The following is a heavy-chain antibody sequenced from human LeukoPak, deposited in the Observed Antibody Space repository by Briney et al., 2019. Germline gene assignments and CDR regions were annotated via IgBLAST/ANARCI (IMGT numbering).Heavy chain of an antibody. CDR3: TTADSGTFDY. J-gene: IGHJ4*02. D-gene: IGHD5-12*01. CDR2: IKSKTDGGTT. CDR1: GFTFSHAW. Sequence: MAGDSLRLSCTASGFTFSHAWMTWVRQAPGKGLEWVGRIKSKTDGGTTDYAAPVKGRFTISRDDSKNTLYLQMNSLKTEDTAVYYCTTADSGTFDYWGQGTLVTVSS. V-gene: IGHV3-15*01.